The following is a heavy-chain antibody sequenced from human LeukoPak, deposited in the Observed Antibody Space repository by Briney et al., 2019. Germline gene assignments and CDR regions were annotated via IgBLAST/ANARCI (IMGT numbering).Heavy chain of an antibody. V-gene: IGHV3-48*03. Sequence: GGSLRLSCAASGFTFSSYEMNWVRQAPGKGLEWVSYISSSGSTIYYADSVKGRFTISRDNSKNTVYVQMNSLRAEDTAVYYCARGLGYCSGGICYPTVAVAYWGLGTLVTVS. J-gene: IGHJ4*02. CDR2: ISSSGSTI. CDR1: GFTFSSYE. D-gene: IGHD2-15*01. CDR3: ARGLGYCSGGICYPTVAVAY.